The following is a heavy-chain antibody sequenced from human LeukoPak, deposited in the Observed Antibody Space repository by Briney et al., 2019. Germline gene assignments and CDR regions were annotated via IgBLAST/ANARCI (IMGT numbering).Heavy chain of an antibody. CDR1: GFALSTYA. CDR2: ISTDGRNT. Sequence: PGGSLRLSCLATGFALSTYAMHWVRQAPGKGLEHVSTISTDGRNTYYADSVKGRFTISRDTSKNTLYLQMSSLRGDGTAVYYCLKGSQGPIWQQLVPDHWGQGTQVTVSS. D-gene: IGHD6-13*01. J-gene: IGHJ4*02. CDR3: LKGSQGPIWQQLVPDH. V-gene: IGHV3-64D*06.